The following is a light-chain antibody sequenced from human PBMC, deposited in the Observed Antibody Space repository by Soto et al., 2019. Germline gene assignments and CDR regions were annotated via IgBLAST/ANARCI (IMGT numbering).Light chain of an antibody. Sequence: EIGLTQSPGTLSVSPGERATLSCRASQSVSSKLAWYQQKPGQAPRLLFYGASTGATGIPARFSGSGSETEFTLSISSLQSEDFAVYYCQQYNTWPGTFGQGTRWIS. CDR2: GAS. V-gene: IGKV3-15*01. CDR3: QQYNTWPGT. CDR1: QSVSSK. J-gene: IGKJ1*01.